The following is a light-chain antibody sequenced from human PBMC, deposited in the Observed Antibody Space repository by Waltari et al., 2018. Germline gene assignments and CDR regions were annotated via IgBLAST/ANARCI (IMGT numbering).Light chain of an antibody. CDR3: GTWDSSLSVVV. Sequence: QSVLTQPPSVSAAPGQKVTISCSGSNSNIGKNYVSWYQQLPGPAPKLLIYDNNKRPSGIPDRFSVSKSGTSATLGITGLQTGDEADYYCGTWDSSLSVVVFGGGTKLTVL. J-gene: IGLJ2*01. CDR1: NSNIGKNY. V-gene: IGLV1-51*01. CDR2: DNN.